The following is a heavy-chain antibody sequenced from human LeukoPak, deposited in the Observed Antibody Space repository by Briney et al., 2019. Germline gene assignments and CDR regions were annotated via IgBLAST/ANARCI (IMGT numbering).Heavy chain of an antibody. CDR1: GYIFTSYN. CDR3: ARFAVHRRITVAGQFGLDY. D-gene: IGHD6-19*01. J-gene: IGHJ4*02. Sequence: ASVKVSCKASGYIFTSYNIYWVRQAPGQGLEWMGIINPSGGSTNYAQKFQGRVTMTRDTSTSTVYMELSSLRSEDTAVYYCARFAVHRRITVAGQFGLDYWGQGTLVTVSS. V-gene: IGHV1-46*01. CDR2: INPSGGST.